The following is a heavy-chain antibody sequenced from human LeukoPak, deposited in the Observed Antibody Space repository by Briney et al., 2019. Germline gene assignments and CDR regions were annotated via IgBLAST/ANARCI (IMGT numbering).Heavy chain of an antibody. Sequence: GGSLRLSRAASGFTFSSYAMHWVRQAPGKGLEWVAVISYDGSNKYYADSVKGRFTISRDNSKNTLYLQMNSLRAEDTAVYYCARSIVLMVYAGMDVWGKGTTVTVSS. CDR3: ARSIVLMVYAGMDV. CDR1: GFTFSSYA. D-gene: IGHD2-8*01. CDR2: ISYDGSNK. J-gene: IGHJ6*04. V-gene: IGHV3-30-3*01.